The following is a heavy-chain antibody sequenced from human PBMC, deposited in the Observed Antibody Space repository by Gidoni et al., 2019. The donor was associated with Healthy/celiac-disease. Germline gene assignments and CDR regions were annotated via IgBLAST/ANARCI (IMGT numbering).Heavy chain of an antibody. CDR1: GFTFSSYS. V-gene: IGHV3-21*01. J-gene: IGHJ6*02. D-gene: IGHD6-13*01. CDR2: ISRSSSYI. Sequence: EVQLVESGGGLVKPGGSLRLSCAASGFTFSSYSMNWVRQAPGKGLEWVSSISRSSSYIYYADSVKVRFTISRDNAKNSLYLQMNSLRAEDTAVYYCARDYSSSWDWYYYGMDVWGQGTTVTVSS. CDR3: ARDYSSSWDWYYYGMDV.